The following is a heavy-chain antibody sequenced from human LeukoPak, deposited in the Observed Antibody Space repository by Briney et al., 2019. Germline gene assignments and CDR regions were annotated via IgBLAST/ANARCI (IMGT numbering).Heavy chain of an antibody. V-gene: IGHV4-59*01. Sequence: KPSETLSLTCTVSGGAISSYYWSWIRQPPGKGLEWIGYIYYSGSTNYNPSLKSRVTISVDTSKNQFSLKLSSVIAADTAVYYCARGRWDYYDSSGPTGAFDIWGQGTMVTVSS. J-gene: IGHJ3*02. CDR1: GGAISSYY. CDR2: IYYSGST. CDR3: ARGRWDYYDSSGPTGAFDI. D-gene: IGHD3-22*01.